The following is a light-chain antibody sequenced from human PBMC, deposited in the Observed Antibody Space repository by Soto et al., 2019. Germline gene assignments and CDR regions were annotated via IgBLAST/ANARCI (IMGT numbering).Light chain of an antibody. CDR3: HQYGGSTQT. CDR2: GAS. CDR1: QSVSNY. Sequence: EIVLTQSPGTLSLSPGERATLSCRASQSVSNYLAWYQRKPGQAPRLLIYGASSGATGIPDRFSGSGSGTDFTLTISRLEPEDFAVYYCHQYGGSTQTFGQGTKV. J-gene: IGKJ1*01. V-gene: IGKV3-20*01.